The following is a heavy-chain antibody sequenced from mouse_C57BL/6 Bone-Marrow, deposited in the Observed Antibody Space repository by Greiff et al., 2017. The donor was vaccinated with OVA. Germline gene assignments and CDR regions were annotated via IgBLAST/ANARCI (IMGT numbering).Heavy chain of an antibody. CDR3: ARNPYSDYYYAMDY. CDR2: IWTGGGT. V-gene: IGHV2-9-1*01. CDR1: GFSLTSYA. Sequence: QVQLKESGPGLVAPSQSLSITCTVSGFSLTSYAISWVRQPPGKGLEWLGVIWTGGGTNYNSAIKSRLSISKDNTKIQLFLTMTSLQTDDTTRYYCARNPYSDYYYAMDYWGQGTSVTVSS. J-gene: IGHJ4*01.